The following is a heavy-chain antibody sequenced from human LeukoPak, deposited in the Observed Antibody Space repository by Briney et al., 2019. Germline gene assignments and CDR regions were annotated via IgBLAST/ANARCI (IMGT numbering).Heavy chain of an antibody. D-gene: IGHD6-13*01. CDR1: GFTFSSYA. V-gene: IGHV3-48*04. J-gene: IGHJ6*03. CDR3: ARIAAAFYYYYMDV. Sequence: GGSLRLSCAASGFTFSSYAMSWVRQAPGKGLEWVSYISSSGSTIYYADSVKGRFTISRDNAKNSLYLQMNSLRAEDTAVYYCARIAAAFYYYYMDVWGKGTTVTVSS. CDR2: ISSSGSTI.